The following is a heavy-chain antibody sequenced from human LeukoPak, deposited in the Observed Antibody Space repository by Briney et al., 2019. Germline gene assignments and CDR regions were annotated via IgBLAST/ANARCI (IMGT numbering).Heavy chain of an antibody. V-gene: IGHV3-23*01. CDR2: ISGSGHST. J-gene: IGHJ4*02. CDR3: ALAKEGVVAGTLDY. Sequence: GGSLRLSCAASGFTFSSFAMSWVRQAPGKGLEGVSSISGSGHSTHYADSVKGRFTGSRDTSKSALDLQMNSLGADDTAVYFCALAKEGVVAGTLDYWGQGTPVTVSS. CDR1: GFTFSSFA. D-gene: IGHD2-15*01.